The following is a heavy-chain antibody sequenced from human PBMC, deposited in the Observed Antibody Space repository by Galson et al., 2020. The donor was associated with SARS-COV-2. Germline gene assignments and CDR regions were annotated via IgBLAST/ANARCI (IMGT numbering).Heavy chain of an antibody. Sequence: SQTLSLTCAISGDSASSNSAAWNWIRQSPSRGLEWLGRTYYRSKWYSHYAESVKSRISINRDTSKNQFSLQLNSVTPEDTAVYYCARESVAGGRGDYWGQGTLVTVSS. V-gene: IGHV6-1*01. CDR2: TYYRSKWYS. CDR1: GDSASSNSAA. CDR3: ARESVAGGRGDY. J-gene: IGHJ4*02. D-gene: IGHD6-19*01.